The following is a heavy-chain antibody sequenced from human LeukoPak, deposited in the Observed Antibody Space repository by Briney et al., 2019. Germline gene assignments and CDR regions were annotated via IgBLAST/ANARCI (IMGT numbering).Heavy chain of an antibody. D-gene: IGHD6-19*01. CDR1: GFTFSSYS. J-gene: IGHJ4*02. V-gene: IGHV3-21*01. CDR3: AREADLYSGWFGY. Sequence: GGSLRLSCAASGFTFSSYSMNWVRQAPGKGLEWVSSISSSSSYIYYADSVKGRFTISRDNAKNSLYLQMKSLRAEDTAVYYCAREADLYSGWFGYWGQGTLVTVSS. CDR2: ISSSSSYI.